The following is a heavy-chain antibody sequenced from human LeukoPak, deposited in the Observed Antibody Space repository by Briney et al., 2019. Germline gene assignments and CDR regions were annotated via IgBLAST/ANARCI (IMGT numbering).Heavy chain of an antibody. Sequence: GGSLRLSCAASGFTFSTYWMSWVRQAPGKGLEWVANLKQDGSEKYYVDSVKGRFTISRDNANNSLYLQMNSLRAEDTAVYYCARDGRTDGSGFFYWGQGTLVTVSS. V-gene: IGHV3-7*01. CDR2: LKQDGSEK. D-gene: IGHD3-3*01. J-gene: IGHJ4*02. CDR3: ARDGRTDGSGFFY. CDR1: GFTFSTYW.